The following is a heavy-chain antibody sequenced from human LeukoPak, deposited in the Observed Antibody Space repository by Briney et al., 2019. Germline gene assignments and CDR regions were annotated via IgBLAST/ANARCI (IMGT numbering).Heavy chain of an antibody. D-gene: IGHD3-16*01. CDR1: GGSISIYY. J-gene: IGHJ4*02. V-gene: IGHV4-59*01. CDR2: IYYSGST. Sequence: PSETLSLTCTVSGGSISIYYWSWIRQPPGKGLEWIGYIYYSGSTNYNPSLKSRVTISVDTSKNQFSLKLSSVTAADTAVYYCARDSEGDGFDYWGQGTLVTVSS. CDR3: ARDSEGDGFDY.